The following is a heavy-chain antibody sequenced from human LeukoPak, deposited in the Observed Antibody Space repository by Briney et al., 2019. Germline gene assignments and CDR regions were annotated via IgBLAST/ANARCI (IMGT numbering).Heavy chain of an antibody. Sequence: ASVKVSCKASGYTFTGSYMHWVRQAPGQGLEWMGWINTNTGNPTYAQGFTGRFVFSLDTSVSTAYLQISSLKAEDTAVYYCAREANYYDFWSGYSIVVFDYWGQGTLVTVSS. V-gene: IGHV7-4-1*02. D-gene: IGHD3-3*01. CDR2: INTNTGNP. CDR1: GYTFTGSY. J-gene: IGHJ4*02. CDR3: AREANYYDFWSGYSIVVFDY.